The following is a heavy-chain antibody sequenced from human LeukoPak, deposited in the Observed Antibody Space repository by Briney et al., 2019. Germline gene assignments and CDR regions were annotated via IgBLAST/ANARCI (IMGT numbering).Heavy chain of an antibody. CDR3: ARGMYGSGSYSAH. CDR2: IDPDSGDT. V-gene: IGHV1-2*02. J-gene: IGHJ4*02. CDR1: GYSFTGYY. Sequence: GASVKVSSKTSGYSFTGYYMHWVRQAPGQGFEWMGSIDPDSGDTKIAEKFKGRVTMTRDTSSSTAYMEVMSLRSDDTGVYYCARGMYGSGSYSAHWGQGSLVIVSS. D-gene: IGHD3-10*01.